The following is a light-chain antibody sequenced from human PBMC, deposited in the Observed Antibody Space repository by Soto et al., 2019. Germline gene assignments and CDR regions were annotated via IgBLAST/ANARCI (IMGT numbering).Light chain of an antibody. CDR2: LGS. CDR1: QSLQHNNGNTL. V-gene: IGKV2-28*01. Sequence: EIVMTQSPLSPTVTPGEPASISCKSSQSLQHNNGNTLLDWYMQKPGQSPQLLIYLGSRRAPGAPDRVSGSGSGTDFTLRISTVEADYAAIYYCMQALQTPRTFGQGTKLEI. CDR3: MQALQTPRT. J-gene: IGKJ1*01.